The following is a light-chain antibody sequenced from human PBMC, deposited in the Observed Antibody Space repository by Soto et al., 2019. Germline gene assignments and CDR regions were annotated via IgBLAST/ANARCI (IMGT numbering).Light chain of an antibody. J-gene: IGKJ2*01. V-gene: IGKV3-15*01. CDR3: QQYNNWPPYT. CDR1: QSVSSN. CDR2: GAS. Sequence: VMTQSPATLSVSPGERATLSCRASQSVSSNLAWYQLKPGQTPRLLIYGASTSSTGIPARFSGSGSGTVFTLTISSLQTEDVAIYYGQQYNNWPPYTFGQGIKLQIK.